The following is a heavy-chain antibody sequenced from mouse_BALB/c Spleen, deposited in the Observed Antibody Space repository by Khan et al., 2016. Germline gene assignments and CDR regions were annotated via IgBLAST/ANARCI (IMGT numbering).Heavy chain of an antibody. J-gene: IGHJ2*01. CDR3: ARNYFFDY. CDR2: INYSGST. CDR1: GYSITSDYA. V-gene: IGHV3-2*02. Sequence: EVQLQESGPGLVKPSQSLSLTCTVTGYSITSDYAWNWIRQFPGNKLEWMGYINYSGSTSYNPSLKSRISITRDTSKNQFFLQLNSVTTEDTATYYCARNYFFDYWGQGTTLTVSS.